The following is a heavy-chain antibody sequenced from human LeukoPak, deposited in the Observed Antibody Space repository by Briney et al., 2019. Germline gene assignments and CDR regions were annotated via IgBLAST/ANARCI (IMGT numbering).Heavy chain of an antibody. CDR1: GYTFTGHH. J-gene: IGHJ4*02. V-gene: IGHV1-2*06. D-gene: IGHD2-2*01. CDR2: INPNSGDT. CDR3: ARDYCSSTSCLFDY. Sequence: ASVKVSCKASGYTFTGHHMHWVRQAPGQGLEWMGRINPNSGDTNYAQKFQGRVTMTRDTSISTAYMELSRLRSDDTAVCYCARDYCSSTSCLFDYWGQGTLVTVSP.